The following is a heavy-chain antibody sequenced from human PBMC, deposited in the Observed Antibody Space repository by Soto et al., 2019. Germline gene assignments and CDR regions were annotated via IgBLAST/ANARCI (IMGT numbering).Heavy chain of an antibody. CDR2: IWYDGSNK. CDR1: GFTFSSYG. J-gene: IGHJ6*02. D-gene: IGHD3-22*01. Sequence: GGSLRLSCAASGFTFSSYGMHWVRQAPGKGLEWVAVIWYDGSNKYYADSVKGRFTISRDNSKNTLYLQMNSLRAEDTAVYYCARGIVHYYYGMDVWGQGTTVTVSS. CDR3: ARGIVHYYYGMDV. V-gene: IGHV3-33*01.